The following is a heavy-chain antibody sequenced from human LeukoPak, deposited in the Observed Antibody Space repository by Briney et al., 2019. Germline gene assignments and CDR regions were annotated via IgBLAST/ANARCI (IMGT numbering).Heavy chain of an antibody. V-gene: IGHV3-30*04. CDR1: GFTFSSYA. CDR3: ARDAGGYFDY. J-gene: IGHJ4*02. D-gene: IGHD3-10*01. CDR2: ISYDGSNK. Sequence: GGSLRLSCAASGFTFSSYAMHWVRQAPGKGLEWVAVISYDGSNKYYADSVKGRFTISRDNSKNTLYLQMNSLRAEDTAVYYCARDAGGYFDYWGQGTLVTVSS.